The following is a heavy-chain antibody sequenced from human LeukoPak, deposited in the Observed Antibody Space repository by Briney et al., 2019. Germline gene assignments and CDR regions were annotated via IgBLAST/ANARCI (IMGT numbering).Heavy chain of an antibody. D-gene: IGHD2-2*01. CDR3: ATNPGGYCSSSTCYGAAP. CDR2: INHSGST. V-gene: IGHV4-34*01. Sequence: SETLSLTCAVSGGSFSGYYWSWIRQPPGKGLEWIGEINHSGSTNYNPSLKSRLTISVDTSKSQFSLNLSSVTAADTAIYYCATNPGGYCSSSTCYGAAPWGQGTLVTVSS. CDR1: GGSFSGYY. J-gene: IGHJ5*02.